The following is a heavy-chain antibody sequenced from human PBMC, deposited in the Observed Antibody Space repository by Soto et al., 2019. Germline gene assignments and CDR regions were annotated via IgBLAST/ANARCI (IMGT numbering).Heavy chain of an antibody. D-gene: IGHD3-22*01. V-gene: IGHV4-4*07. CDR2: IYTSGST. J-gene: IGHJ4*02. CDR3: ARDRRIEGYYDSSGSLDY. CDR1: NGAIISSY. Sequence: SETLAPTCTVPNGAIISSYWRWNRQPAGKGLEWIGRIYTSGSTNYNPSLKSRVTMSVDTSKNQFSLKLSSVTAADTAVYYCARDRRIEGYYDSSGSLDYWGQGTLVTVSS.